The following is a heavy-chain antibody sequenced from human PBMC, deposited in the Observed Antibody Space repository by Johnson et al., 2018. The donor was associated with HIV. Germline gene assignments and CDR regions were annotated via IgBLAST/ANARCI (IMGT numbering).Heavy chain of an antibody. D-gene: IGHD3-10*01. J-gene: IGHJ3*02. CDR3: ARENGGGAFDI. CDR1: GFTFSSYD. V-gene: IGHV3-13*01. CDR2: IGTAGDT. Sequence: VQLVESGGGLVQPGGSLRLSCAASGFTFSSYDMHWVRQATGKGLEWVSAIGTAGDTYYPGSVKGRFTIYRENATNSLYLQMNSLRAGDTAVYYCARENGGGAFDIWGQGTMVTVSS.